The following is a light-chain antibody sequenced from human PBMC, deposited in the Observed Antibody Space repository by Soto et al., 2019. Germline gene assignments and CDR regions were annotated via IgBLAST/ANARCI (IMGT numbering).Light chain of an antibody. CDR1: SSDDGGYNY. CDR2: DVS. V-gene: IGLV2-14*01. Sequence: QSALTQPASVSGSPGQSITISCTGTSSDDGGYNYVSWYQQHPGKAPKLMIYDVSNRPSGVSNRFSGPKSGNTASLTISGLQAEDEDDYYCSSYTSSSTYVFGTGTKVTVL. CDR3: SSYTSSSTYV. J-gene: IGLJ1*01.